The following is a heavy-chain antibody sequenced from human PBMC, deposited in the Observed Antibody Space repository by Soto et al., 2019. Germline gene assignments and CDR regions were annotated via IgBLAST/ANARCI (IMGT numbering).Heavy chain of an antibody. CDR3: AKGRGYCMSTSCYVGSDY. J-gene: IGHJ4*02. V-gene: IGHV3-23*01. CDR2: ISGSGGST. CDR1: GFTFSSYA. Sequence: EVQLLESGGGLVQPGGSLRLSCAASGFTFSSYAMSWVRQAPGKGLEWVSAISGSGGSTYYADSVKGRFTISRDNSKNTXXLQMISLSAEDTLVYYCAKGRGYCMSTSCYVGSDYWGQGTLVTVSS. D-gene: IGHD2-2*01.